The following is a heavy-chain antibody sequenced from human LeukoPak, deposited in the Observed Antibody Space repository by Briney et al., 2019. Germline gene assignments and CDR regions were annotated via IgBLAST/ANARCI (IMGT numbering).Heavy chain of an antibody. CDR1: GYTFTTYY. D-gene: IGHD5-18*01. Sequence: GSVKVSCKASGYTFTTYYMHWVRQAPGQGLEWMGIINPSSGSTSYAQKFQGRVTMTRDTSTSTVYMELSSLRSEDTAIYYCARVLGAHRYGSIDHWGQGTLVTVSS. CDR2: INPSSGST. V-gene: IGHV1-46*01. J-gene: IGHJ4*02. CDR3: ARVLGAHRYGSIDH.